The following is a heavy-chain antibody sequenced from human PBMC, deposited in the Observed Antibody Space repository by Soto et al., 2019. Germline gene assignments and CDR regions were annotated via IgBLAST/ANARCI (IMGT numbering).Heavy chain of an antibody. CDR2: IYSGGST. J-gene: IGHJ6*03. V-gene: IGHV3-66*01. Sequence: GGSLRLSCAASGFTVSSNYMSWVRQAPGKGLEWVSVIYSGGSTYYADSVKGRFTISRDNSKNTLYLQMNSLRAEDTAVYYCARDASEDYYYYMDAWGKGTTVTVSS. CDR1: GFTVSSNY. CDR3: ARDASEDYYYYMDA.